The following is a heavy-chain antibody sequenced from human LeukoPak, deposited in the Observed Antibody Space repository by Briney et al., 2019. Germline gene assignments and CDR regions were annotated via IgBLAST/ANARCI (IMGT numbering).Heavy chain of an antibody. J-gene: IGHJ4*02. CDR3: ARVADRSTWYAAFDY. Sequence: HPGGSLRLSCAAHGFPFSSYEMGSVRQAPGRGLGWVPSISSSGSTIYYADSVKGRFTISRDNSKNTLYLQMKSLRAEDTAVYYRARVADRSTWYAAFDYWGQGTLVTVSS. CDR2: ISSSGSTI. V-gene: IGHV3-48*03. CDR1: GFPFSSYE. D-gene: IGHD6-13*01.